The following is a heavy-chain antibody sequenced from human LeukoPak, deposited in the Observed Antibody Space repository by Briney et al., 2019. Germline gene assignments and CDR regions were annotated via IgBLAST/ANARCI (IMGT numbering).Heavy chain of an antibody. Sequence: GASVKVSCKASGGTFSSYAISWVRQAPGQGLEWMGGIIPIFGTANYAQKFQGRVTITADKSTSTAYMELSSLRSEDTAVYYCASGRTTVVTLEPFDYWGRGTLVTVSS. D-gene: IGHD4-23*01. J-gene: IGHJ4*02. CDR1: GGTFSSYA. CDR3: ASGRTTVVTLEPFDY. V-gene: IGHV1-69*06. CDR2: IIPIFGTA.